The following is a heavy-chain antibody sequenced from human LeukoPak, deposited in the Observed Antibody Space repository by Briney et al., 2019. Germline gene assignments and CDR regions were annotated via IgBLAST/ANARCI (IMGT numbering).Heavy chain of an antibody. V-gene: IGHV4-61*02. Sequence: SSQTLSLTCTVSGGSISSGSYYWSWIRQPAGKGLEWIGRIYTSGSTNYNPSLKSRVTISVDTSKNQFSLKLSSVTAADTAVYYCASAENDILTGFDYWGQGTLVTVSS. CDR2: IYTSGST. CDR1: GGSISSGSYY. J-gene: IGHJ4*02. D-gene: IGHD3-9*01. CDR3: ASAENDILTGFDY.